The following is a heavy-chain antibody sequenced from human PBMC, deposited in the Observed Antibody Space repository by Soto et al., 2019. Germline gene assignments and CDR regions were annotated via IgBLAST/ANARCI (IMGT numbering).Heavy chain of an antibody. J-gene: IGHJ5*02. CDR1: GGSISSGVYY. D-gene: IGHD3-9*01. CDR2: IYYSGST. CDR3: ARVVWSYDILTGTTGWFDP. V-gene: IGHV4-31*03. Sequence: PSETLSLTCTVAGGSISSGVYYWSWIRQHPGKGLEWIGYIYYSGSTYYNPSLKSRVTISVDTSKNQFSLKLSSVTAADTAVYYCARVVWSYDILTGTTGWFDPWGQGTLVTVSS.